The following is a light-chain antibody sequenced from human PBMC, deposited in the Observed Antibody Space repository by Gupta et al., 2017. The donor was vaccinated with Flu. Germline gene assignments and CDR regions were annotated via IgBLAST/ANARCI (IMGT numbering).Light chain of an antibody. CDR1: QSVGSTY. V-gene: IGKV3-20*01. Sequence: EIVLTQSPGNLSLSPGERATLYCRASQSVGSTYLALYQQKPVPAPRLLISGASSSATGFPDRFSGSGSVTDFTLTSSRLEPEDFAVYYWQQDGSSLTFGQGTKLEIK. J-gene: IGKJ2*01. CDR3: QQDGSSLT. CDR2: GAS.